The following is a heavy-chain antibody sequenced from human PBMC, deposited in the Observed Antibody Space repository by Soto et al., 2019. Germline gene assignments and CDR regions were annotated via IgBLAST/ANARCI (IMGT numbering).Heavy chain of an antibody. V-gene: IGHV3-33*01. Sequence: LRLSCAASGFTFSSYGMHWVRQAPGKGLEWVAVIWYDGSNKYYADSVKGRFTISRDNSKNTLYLQMNSLRAEDTAVYYCARKSHPGSRIAVAGTGDYWGQGTLVTVSS. D-gene: IGHD6-19*01. CDR3: ARKSHPGSRIAVAGTGDY. CDR2: IWYDGSNK. CDR1: GFTFSSYG. J-gene: IGHJ4*02.